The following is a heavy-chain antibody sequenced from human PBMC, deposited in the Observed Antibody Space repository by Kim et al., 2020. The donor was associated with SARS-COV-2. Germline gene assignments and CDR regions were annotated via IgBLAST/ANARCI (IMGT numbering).Heavy chain of an antibody. CDR3: ARGGAYYDILTVRDFFDY. V-gene: IGHV5-51*01. Sequence: GESLKISCKGSGYSFTSYWIGWVRQMPGKGLEWMGIIYPGDSDTRYSPSFQGQVTISADKSISTAYLQWSSLKASDTAMYYCARGGAYYDILTVRDFFDYWGQGTLVTVSS. CDR2: IYPGDSDT. D-gene: IGHD3-9*01. J-gene: IGHJ4*02. CDR1: GYSFTSYW.